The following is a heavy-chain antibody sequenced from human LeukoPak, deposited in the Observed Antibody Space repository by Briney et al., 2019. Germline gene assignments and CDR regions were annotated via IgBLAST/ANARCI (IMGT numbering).Heavy chain of an antibody. V-gene: IGHV1-18*04. D-gene: IGHD2-2*01. J-gene: IGHJ4*02. CDR2: ISAYNGNT. CDR3: ASIYCSSTSCYGPVDY. Sequence: ASVKVSCKASGYTFTSYGISWVRQAPGQGLEWMGRISAYNGNTNYAQKLQGRVTMTTDTSTSTAYMELRSLRSDDTAVYYCASIYCSSTSCYGPVDYWGQGTLVTVSS. CDR1: GYTFTSYG.